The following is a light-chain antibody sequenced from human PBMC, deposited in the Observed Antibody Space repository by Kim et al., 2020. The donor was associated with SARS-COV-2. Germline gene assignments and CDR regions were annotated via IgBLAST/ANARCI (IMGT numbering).Light chain of an antibody. CDR1: SSDVGGYNH. V-gene: IGLV2-14*04. CDR3: SSYTSSSTYV. Sequence: GQPITSSCTGTSSDVGGYNHVSWYQQHPGKAPKLMIYDVIKRPSGVSNRFSGSKSGNTASLTISGLQAEDEADYYCSSYTSSSTYVFGTGTKVTVL. J-gene: IGLJ1*01. CDR2: DVI.